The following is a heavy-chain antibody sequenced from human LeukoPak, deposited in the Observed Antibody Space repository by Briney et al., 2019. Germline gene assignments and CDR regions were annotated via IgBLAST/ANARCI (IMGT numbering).Heavy chain of an antibody. CDR1: GGSISSYY. Sequence: SETLSLTCTVSGGSISSYYWSWIRQPPGKGLEWIGYIYYSGSTNYNPSLKSRVTISVDTSKNQFSLKLSSVTAADTAVYYCARTPNYQQLAYFDYWGQGTLVTVSS. CDR2: IYYSGST. V-gene: IGHV4-59*01. D-gene: IGHD6-13*01. J-gene: IGHJ4*02. CDR3: ARTPNYQQLAYFDY.